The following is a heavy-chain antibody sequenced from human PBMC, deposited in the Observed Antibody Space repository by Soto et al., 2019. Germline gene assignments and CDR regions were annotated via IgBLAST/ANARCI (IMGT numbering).Heavy chain of an antibody. Sequence: QVQLVESGGGVVQSGRSLRLSCAASGFTFSNYAMHWVRQAPGKGLEWVAVIWYDGSNKYYADSVKGRFTISRDNSKNTLYLQMNSLRAEDTAVYYCARDSIANLDGVCYFDYWGQGTLVTVSS. CDR3: ARDSIANLDGVCYFDY. CDR2: IWYDGSNK. V-gene: IGHV3-33*08. J-gene: IGHJ4*02. D-gene: IGHD3-3*01. CDR1: GFTFSNYA.